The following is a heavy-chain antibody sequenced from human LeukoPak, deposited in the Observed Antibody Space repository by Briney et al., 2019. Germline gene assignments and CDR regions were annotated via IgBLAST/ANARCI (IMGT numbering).Heavy chain of an antibody. CDR2: IYYTGST. CDR3: ARVNPYCGGDCYTFDY. V-gene: IGHV4-59*01. Sequence: SETLSLTCTVSGGSISSNYWTWIRQPPGKGLEWIGYIYYTGSTNYYNPSLKSRVTISVDTSKNQFSLKLSSVTAADTAVYYCARVNPYCGGDCYTFDYWGQGTLVTVSS. D-gene: IGHD2-21*02. CDR1: GGSISSNY. J-gene: IGHJ4*02.